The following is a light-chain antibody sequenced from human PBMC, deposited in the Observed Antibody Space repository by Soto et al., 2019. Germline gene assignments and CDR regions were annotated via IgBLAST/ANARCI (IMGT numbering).Light chain of an antibody. Sequence: EIVMTQSPATLSVSPGERATLSCRASQSVSRNLAWYQQKPGQAPRLLIYGASTRATGIPARFSGSGPGTEFTLTISSLQSEDFAVYYCQQYNNWPPWTFGQGTKVDI. V-gene: IGKV3-15*01. CDR3: QQYNNWPPWT. J-gene: IGKJ1*01. CDR1: QSVSRN. CDR2: GAS.